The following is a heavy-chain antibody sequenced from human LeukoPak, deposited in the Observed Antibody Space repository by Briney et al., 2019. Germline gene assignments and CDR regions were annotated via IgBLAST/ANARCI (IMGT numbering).Heavy chain of an antibody. CDR3: AKGERGYSYGYSLGDY. V-gene: IGHV3-30*02. J-gene: IGHJ4*02. Sequence: GGSLRLSCAASGFTFSSYGMHWVRQAPGKGLEWVAFIRYDGSNKYYADSVKGRFTISRDNSKNTLYLQMNSLRVEDTAVYYCAKGERGYSYGYSLGDYWGQGTLVTVSS. CDR2: IRYDGSNK. CDR1: GFTFSSYG. D-gene: IGHD5-18*01.